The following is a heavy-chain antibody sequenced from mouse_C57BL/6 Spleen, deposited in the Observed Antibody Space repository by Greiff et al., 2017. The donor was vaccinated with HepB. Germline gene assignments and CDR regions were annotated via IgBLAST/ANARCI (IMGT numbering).Heavy chain of an antibody. Sequence: VQLQQSGAELVKPGASVKLSCKASGYTFTSYWMHWVKQRPGRGLEWIGRIDPNSGGTKYNEKFKSKATLTVDKPSSTAYMQLGSLTSEDSAVYYCARRGINDYDEAMDYWGQGTSVTVSS. D-gene: IGHD2-4*01. CDR3: ARRGINDYDEAMDY. CDR1: GYTFTSYW. J-gene: IGHJ4*01. CDR2: IDPNSGGT. V-gene: IGHV1-72*01.